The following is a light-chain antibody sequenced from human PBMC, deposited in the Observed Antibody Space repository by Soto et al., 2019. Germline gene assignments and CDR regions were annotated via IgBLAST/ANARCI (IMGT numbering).Light chain of an antibody. Sequence: DIQMIESRSSLSASVGVSTIITSRASQTISSHLNWYQQNPGKAPNLLVYAASSLQSGVPSRFTGSGSGTDVTRTISSLQPEEFATYFCQQSYTTPITVGKGTRLVI. CDR1: QTISSH. V-gene: IGKV1-39*01. CDR2: AAS. CDR3: QQSYTTPIT. J-gene: IGKJ5*01.